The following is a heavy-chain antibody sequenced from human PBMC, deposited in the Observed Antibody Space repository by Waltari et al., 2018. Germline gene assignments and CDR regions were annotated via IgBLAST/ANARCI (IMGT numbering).Heavy chain of an antibody. Sequence: QVQLVQSGAEVKKPGSSVKVSCKASGGTFSRYAIRWVRQAPAQGLEWMGGIIPIFGTANYAQKFQGRVTITADESTSTAYMELSSLRSEDTAVYYCARDFVVVTASDYYGMDVWGQGTTVTVSS. CDR1: GGTFSRYA. CDR2: IIPIFGTA. CDR3: ARDFVVVTASDYYGMDV. J-gene: IGHJ6*02. D-gene: IGHD2-21*02. V-gene: IGHV1-69*01.